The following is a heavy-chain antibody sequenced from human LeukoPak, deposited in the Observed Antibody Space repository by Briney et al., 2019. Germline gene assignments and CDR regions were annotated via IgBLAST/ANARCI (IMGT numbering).Heavy chain of an antibody. CDR2: INHSGST. V-gene: IGHV4-34*01. D-gene: IGHD2-15*01. CDR1: GGSFSGCY. Sequence: SETLSLTCAVYGGSFSGCYWSWIRQPPGKGLEWIGEINHSGSTNYNPSLKSRVTISVDTSKNQFSLKLSSVTAADTAVYYCAIPGVAATTYSFDHWGQGTLVTVSS. J-gene: IGHJ4*02. CDR3: AIPGVAATTYSFDH.